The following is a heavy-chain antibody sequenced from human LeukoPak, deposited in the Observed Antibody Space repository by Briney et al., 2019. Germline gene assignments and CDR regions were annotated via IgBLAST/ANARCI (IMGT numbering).Heavy chain of an antibody. CDR3: ARRFGRYYGSGSCYNPSIYYYYYMDV. CDR1: GGSFSGYY. Sequence: SETLSLTCAVYGGSFSGYYWSWIRQPPGKGLEWIGEINHSGSTNYNPSLKSRVTISVDTSKNQFSLKLSSVTAADTAVYYCARRFGRYYGSGSCYNPSIYYYYYMDVWGKGTTVTVSS. J-gene: IGHJ6*03. CDR2: INHSGST. D-gene: IGHD3-10*01. V-gene: IGHV4-34*01.